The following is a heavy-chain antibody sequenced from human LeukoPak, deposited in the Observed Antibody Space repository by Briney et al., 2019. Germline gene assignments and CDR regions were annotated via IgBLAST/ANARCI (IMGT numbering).Heavy chain of an antibody. D-gene: IGHD1-26*01. CDR2: VSGSGGRT. J-gene: IGHJ3*02. V-gene: IGHV3-23*01. CDR3: GRGGAEMTAAPHGAGGTTTLDGFDI. Sequence: GGSLRLSCVASGFAFSAFAISWVRQAPGKGLEWVSAVSGSGGRTFYADSVRGRFTISRDNSKKTVFLQMDSLRAEDTAVYYCGRGGAEMTAAPHGAGGTTTLDGFDIWGKGTMVTVFS. CDR1: GFAFSAFA.